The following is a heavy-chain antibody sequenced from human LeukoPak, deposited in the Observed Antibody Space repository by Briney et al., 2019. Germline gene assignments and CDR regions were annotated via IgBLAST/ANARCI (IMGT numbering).Heavy chain of an antibody. CDR1: GFTFSSYG. CDR3: ARGYVVVAAVFDY. V-gene: IGHV3-30*02. J-gene: IGHJ4*02. D-gene: IGHD2-15*01. Sequence: PGGSLRLSCAASGFTFSSYGMHWVRQAPGKGLEWVAFIRYDGSNKYYADSVKGRFTISRGNSKNTLYLQMNSLRAEDTAVYYCARGYVVVAAVFDYWGQGTLVTVSS. CDR2: IRYDGSNK.